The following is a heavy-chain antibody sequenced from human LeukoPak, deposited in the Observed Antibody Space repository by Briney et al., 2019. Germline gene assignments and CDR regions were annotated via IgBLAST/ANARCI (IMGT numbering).Heavy chain of an antibody. CDR2: IHTDGSAT. CDR1: GFTFISDW. D-gene: IGHD6-6*01. Sequence: GGSLRLSCAASGFTFISDWMHSVRQAPGKGLVWVSRIHTDGSATDYADSVKGRFTTSRDNAKNTLFLQMNSLRDEDTPVYYCTRGMTAARPDYFDYWGQGTLVTVSS. J-gene: IGHJ4*02. V-gene: IGHV3-74*01. CDR3: TRGMTAARPDYFDY.